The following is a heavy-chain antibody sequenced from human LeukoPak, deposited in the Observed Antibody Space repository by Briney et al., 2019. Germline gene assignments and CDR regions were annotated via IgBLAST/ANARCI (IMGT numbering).Heavy chain of an antibody. CDR1: GYSFTSNW. CDR2: IYPGDSET. J-gene: IGHJ6*02. Sequence: GESLKISCKASGYSFTSNWIGWVRQKPGKGLEWMGIIYPGDSETRYRPSFEGQVTISADKSISTAYLQWSSLKASDTAMYYCARQRTYVMDVWGQGTTVTVSS. V-gene: IGHV5-51*01. CDR3: ARQRTYVMDV.